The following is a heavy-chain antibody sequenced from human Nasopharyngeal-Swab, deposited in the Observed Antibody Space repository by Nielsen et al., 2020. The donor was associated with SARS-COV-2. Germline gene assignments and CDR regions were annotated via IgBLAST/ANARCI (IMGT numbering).Heavy chain of an antibody. CDR1: GYTFTGYY. Sequence: ASVKVSCKASGYTFTGYYMHWVRPAPGQGLEWMGWINPNSGGTNYAQKFQGRVTMTRDTSISTAYMELSRLRSDDTAVYYCARSGYSGYDPTVWFDPWGQGTLVTVSS. J-gene: IGHJ5*02. CDR3: ARSGYSGYDPTVWFDP. D-gene: IGHD5-12*01. CDR2: INPNSGGT. V-gene: IGHV1-2*02.